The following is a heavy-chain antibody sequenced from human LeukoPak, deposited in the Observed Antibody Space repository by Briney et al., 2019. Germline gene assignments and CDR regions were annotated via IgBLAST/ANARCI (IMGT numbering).Heavy chain of an antibody. CDR1: GFTFSSYA. CDR2: ISGSGGST. V-gene: IGHV3-23*01. J-gene: IGHJ4*02. Sequence: GGSLRLSCAASGFTFSSYAMSWVRQAPGKGLEWVSAISGSGGSTYYADSVKGRFTISRDNSKNTLYLQMNSLRAEDTAVYYCAKDHSHYYDSSGYWDYWGQGTLVTVSS. D-gene: IGHD3-22*01. CDR3: AKDHSHYYDSSGYWDY.